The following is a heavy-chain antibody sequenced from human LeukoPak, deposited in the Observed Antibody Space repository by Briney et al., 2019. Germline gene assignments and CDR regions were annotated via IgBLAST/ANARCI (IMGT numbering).Heavy chain of an antibody. CDR1: GFTFRSYG. V-gene: IGHV3-33*01. Sequence: GRSLRLSCAASGFTFRSYGMHWVRQAPGKGLEWVAIIWYDGSNKYYADSVKGRITISRDNSKNTLYLQMNSLRAEDTAVYYCARGRPHGNDYWGQGTLVTVSS. CDR3: ARGRPHGNDY. D-gene: IGHD4-23*01. J-gene: IGHJ4*02. CDR2: IWYDGSNK.